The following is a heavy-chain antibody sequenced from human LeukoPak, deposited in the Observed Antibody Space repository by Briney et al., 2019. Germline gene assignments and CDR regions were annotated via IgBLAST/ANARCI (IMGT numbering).Heavy chain of an antibody. CDR1: GDSVSSNSAA. J-gene: IGHJ4*02. CDR2: TYYRSKWYN. Sequence: SQTLSLTCAISGDSVSSNSAAWNWIRQSPSRGLEWLGRTYYRSKWYNDYAVSVKSRITTNPDTSKNQFSLQLNSVTPEDTAVYYCARARTRGIAVAAQAHGFDYWGQGTLVTVSS. D-gene: IGHD6-19*01. CDR3: ARARTRGIAVAAQAHGFDY. V-gene: IGHV6-1*01.